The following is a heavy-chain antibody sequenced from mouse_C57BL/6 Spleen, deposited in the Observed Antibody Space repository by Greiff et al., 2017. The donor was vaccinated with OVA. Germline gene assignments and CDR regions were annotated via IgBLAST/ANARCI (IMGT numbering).Heavy chain of an antibody. V-gene: IGHV1-7*01. CDR1: GYTFTSYW. J-gene: IGHJ4*01. Sequence: VQLQQSGAELAKPGASVKLSCKASGYTFTSYWMHWVKQRPGPGLEWIGYINPCSGYTKYNQKFKVKAPLTVDKSSSTAYMQLSSLTYEDSAVDYCARTDNGRDAMDYGGQGTTVTVSS. D-gene: IGHD1-1*01. CDR2: INPCSGYT. CDR3: ARTDNGRDAMDY.